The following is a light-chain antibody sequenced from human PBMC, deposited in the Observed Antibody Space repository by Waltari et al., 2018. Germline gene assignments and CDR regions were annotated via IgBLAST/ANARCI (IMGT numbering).Light chain of an antibody. CDR1: RSISRW. CDR2: KAS. V-gene: IGKV1-5*03. Sequence: DIQMTQSPSTLSASVGDTVTITCRASRSISRWLALFQQKPGKAPKLLIYKASTLESGVPSRFSGSGSGSEFNITISSLQPDDLATYYCQQYNSYSEYTFGQGTKLEMK. CDR3: QQYNSYSEYT. J-gene: IGKJ2*01.